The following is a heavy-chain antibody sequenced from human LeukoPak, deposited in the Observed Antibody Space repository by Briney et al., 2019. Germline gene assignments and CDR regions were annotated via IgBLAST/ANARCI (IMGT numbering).Heavy chain of an antibody. V-gene: IGHV4-61*08. CDR3: ARGGGGNVAFDY. D-gene: IGHD4-23*01. CDR1: GGSISSGGYY. Sequence: SQTLSLTCTVSGGSISSGGYYWSWIRQPPGKGLEWTGYIYYSGSTNYNPSLKSRVTISVDTSKNQFSLKLSSVTAADTAVYYCARGGGGNVAFDYWGQGTLVTVSS. J-gene: IGHJ4*02. CDR2: IYYSGST.